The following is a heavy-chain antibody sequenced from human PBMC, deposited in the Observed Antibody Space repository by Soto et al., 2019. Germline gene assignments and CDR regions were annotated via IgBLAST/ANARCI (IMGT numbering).Heavy chain of an antibody. J-gene: IGHJ5*02. CDR1: GFTFSSYS. Sequence: LRLSCAASGFTFSSYSMNWVRQAPGKGLEWVSSTSSSSSYIYYADSVKGRFTISRDNAKNSLYLQMNSLRAEDTAVYYCARDRCSSTSCYGWFDPWGQGTLVTVSS. CDR2: TSSSSSYI. CDR3: ARDRCSSTSCYGWFDP. V-gene: IGHV3-21*01. D-gene: IGHD2-2*01.